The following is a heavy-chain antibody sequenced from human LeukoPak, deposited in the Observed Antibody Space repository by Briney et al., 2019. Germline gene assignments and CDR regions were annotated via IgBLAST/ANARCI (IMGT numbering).Heavy chain of an antibody. CDR1: GFTFSSYS. Sequence: PGGSLRLSCAASGFTFSSYSMNWVRQAPGKGLEWVSSISSSSSYIYYADSVKGRFTISRDNAKNSLYLQMNSLRAEDTAVYYCARDGVYYYDSSGYYYGPYWGQGTLVTVSS. J-gene: IGHJ4*02. D-gene: IGHD3-22*01. CDR2: ISSSSSYI. CDR3: ARDGVYYYDSSGYYYGPY. V-gene: IGHV3-21*01.